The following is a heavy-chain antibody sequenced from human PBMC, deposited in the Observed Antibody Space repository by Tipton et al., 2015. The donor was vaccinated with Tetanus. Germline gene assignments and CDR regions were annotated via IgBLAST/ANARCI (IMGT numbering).Heavy chain of an antibody. CDR2: MFYSGGT. D-gene: IGHD1-14*01. CDR1: GASVTTYY. Sequence: TLSLTCTVSGASVTTYYWYWMRQTPGKGLDWLGYMFYSGGTTKYNPSLKSRLSMSLHTSQNQFSRKLNSVTAADTAVYYCARRRGRIHTFDIWGQGAVVTVSS. V-gene: IGHV4-59*02. CDR3: ARRRGRIHTFDI. J-gene: IGHJ3*02.